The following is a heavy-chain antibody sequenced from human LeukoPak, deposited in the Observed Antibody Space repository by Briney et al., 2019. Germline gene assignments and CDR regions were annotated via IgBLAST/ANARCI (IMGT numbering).Heavy chain of an antibody. Sequence: SGGSLRLSCAASGFTFSGFAMTWVRQAPGKGLEWVSSIGSDYKTHYSESVKGRFTISRDNAKNTLYLQMNSLRAEDTAVYYCAREDYGGNSQEYWGQGTLVTVSS. D-gene: IGHD4-23*01. V-gene: IGHV3-23*01. CDR3: AREDYGGNSQEY. J-gene: IGHJ4*02. CDR1: GFTFSGFA. CDR2: IGSDYKT.